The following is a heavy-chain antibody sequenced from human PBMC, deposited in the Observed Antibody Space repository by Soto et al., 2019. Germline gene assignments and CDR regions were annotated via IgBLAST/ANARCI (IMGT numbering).Heavy chain of an antibody. V-gene: IGHV6-1*01. CDR1: GDSVSSNSAA. D-gene: IGHD3-3*01. CDR3: TIFGPAGVDV. J-gene: IGHJ6*02. Sequence: SRTRSLTFAISGDSVSSNSAAWKLIRQSPSRGLEWLGRTYYRSKWYNDYAVSVKSRITINPDTSKNQFSLQLNSVTPEDTAVYYCTIFGPAGVDVWGQGTTVTVSS. CDR2: TYYRSKWYN.